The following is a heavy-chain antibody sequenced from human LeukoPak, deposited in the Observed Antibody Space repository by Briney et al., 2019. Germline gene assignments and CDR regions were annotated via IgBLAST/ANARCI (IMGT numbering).Heavy chain of an antibody. Sequence: PGGSLRLSCEASEFTFGSFWMSWVRQAPGKGLEWVANIKEDGSDKYYVDSVKGRFTISRDNAKNSLYLQMNSLRAEDTAVYYCARDYRARLDYWGQGTLVTVSS. CDR1: EFTFGSFW. V-gene: IGHV3-7*01. CDR3: ARDYRARLDY. J-gene: IGHJ4*02. CDR2: IKEDGSDK.